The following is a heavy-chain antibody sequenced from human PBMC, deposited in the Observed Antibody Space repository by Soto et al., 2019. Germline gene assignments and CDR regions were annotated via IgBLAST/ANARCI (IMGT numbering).Heavy chain of an antibody. CDR2: ISRNNNFE. V-gene: IGHV3-21*06. J-gene: IGHJ5*01. CDR1: GFTFRSHT. D-gene: IGHD6-13*01. CDR3: VRDQGHGSRWYSWFDS. Sequence: GGSLRLSCVGSGFTFRSHTMNWVRQAPGKGLEWVALISRNNNFEKYTDSVKGRFFISRDNAKNSVFLQMDSVRAEDTGVYYCVRDQGHGSRWYSWFDSWGQGTLVTVSS.